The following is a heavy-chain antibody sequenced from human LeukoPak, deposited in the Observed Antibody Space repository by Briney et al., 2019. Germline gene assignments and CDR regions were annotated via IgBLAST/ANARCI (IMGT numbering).Heavy chain of an antibody. CDR2: IYPGDSDT. V-gene: IGHV5-51*01. CDR3: ARQDTRMDPFDY. J-gene: IGHJ4*02. D-gene: IGHD5-18*01. CDR1: GYSFITYW. Sequence: GESLKISCKVSGYSFITYWIGWVRQMPGKGLEWMGIIYPGDSDTRYSPSFEGQVTISADKSITTAYLQWSSLKASDTAMYYCARQDTRMDPFDYWGQGTLVTVSS.